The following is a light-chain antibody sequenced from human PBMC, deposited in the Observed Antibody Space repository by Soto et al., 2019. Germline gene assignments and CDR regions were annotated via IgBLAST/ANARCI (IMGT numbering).Light chain of an antibody. Sequence: ELVLTQPPGTLSLSPGDRATLSCRASQSVSSTYLAWYQQRPGQAPRLLIYSSSSRASGIPDRFSGSGSGTDFTLTISRLEPEDFAVYYCQQYRTSPPTWTFGQGTKVDIK. V-gene: IGKV3-20*01. CDR2: SSS. CDR3: QQYRTSPPTWT. CDR1: QSVSSTY. J-gene: IGKJ1*01.